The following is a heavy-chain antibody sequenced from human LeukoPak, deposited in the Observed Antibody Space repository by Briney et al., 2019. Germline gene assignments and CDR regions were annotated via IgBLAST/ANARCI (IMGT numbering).Heavy chain of an antibody. V-gene: IGHV4-61*02. CDR1: GGSISSGSYY. J-gene: IGHJ3*02. D-gene: IGHD5-12*01. CDR3: AREAVANDAFGI. Sequence: PSQTLSLTCTVSGGSISSGSYYWSWIRQPAGKGLEWIGRIYTSGSTNYNPSLKSRVTISVDTSKNQFSLKLSSVTAADTAVYHCAREAVANDAFGIWGQGTMVTVSS. CDR2: IYTSGST.